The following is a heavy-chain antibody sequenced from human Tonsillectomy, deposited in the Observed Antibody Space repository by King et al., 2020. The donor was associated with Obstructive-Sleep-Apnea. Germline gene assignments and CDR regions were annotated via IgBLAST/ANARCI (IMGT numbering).Heavy chain of an antibody. J-gene: IGHJ4*02. V-gene: IGHV4-59*01. D-gene: IGHD2-21*02. CDR2: IFYSGST. Sequence: VQLQESGPGLVKPSETLSLTCTVSGDSSSSYFWNWIRQPPGKGLEWVGDIFYSGSTNYNPSLKSRLTISVDTSKNQFSLKLSSVTAADTAMYYCARGGPIKCGGNCYFDSWGQGTLVTVSS. CDR3: ARGGPIKCGGNCYFDS. CDR1: GDSSSSYF.